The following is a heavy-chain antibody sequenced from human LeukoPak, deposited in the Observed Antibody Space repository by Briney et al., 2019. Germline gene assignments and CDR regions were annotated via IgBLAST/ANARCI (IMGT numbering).Heavy chain of an antibody. V-gene: IGHV4-39*07. D-gene: IGHD3-9*01. Sequence: SETLSLTCTVSGGSISSSSYYWGWIRQPPGKGLEWIGSIYYSGSTYYNPSLKSRVTISVDTSKNQFSLKLRSVTAADTAVYYCARGYNVLTGYYCFDYWGQGTLVTVSS. J-gene: IGHJ4*02. CDR1: GGSISSSSYY. CDR2: IYYSGST. CDR3: ARGYNVLTGYYCFDY.